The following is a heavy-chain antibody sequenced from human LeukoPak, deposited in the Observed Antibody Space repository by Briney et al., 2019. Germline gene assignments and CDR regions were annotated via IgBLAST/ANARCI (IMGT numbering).Heavy chain of an antibody. CDR3: ARQPAATAAFDI. CDR2: VHTKGEA. Sequence: SETLSLTCTVSGGSISGYYWSWIRQPPGKGLEWIAYVHTKGEAKHNPSLKSRDTISVETPNNQISLRLSSVTAADTAMYYCARQPAATAAFDIWGLGTMVTVSS. V-gene: IGHV4-59*08. J-gene: IGHJ3*02. CDR1: GGSISGYY.